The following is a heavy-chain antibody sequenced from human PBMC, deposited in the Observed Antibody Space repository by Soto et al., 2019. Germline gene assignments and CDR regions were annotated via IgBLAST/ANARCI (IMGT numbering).Heavy chain of an antibody. D-gene: IGHD1-1*01. V-gene: IGHV4-59*08. J-gene: IGHJ5*02. Sequence: QVKLQEAGPGLVKPSETLSLTCTVSGGSISSHSWNWIRQSPGRGLEWIGYVYSSGSTIYNPSLESRVTISVDTSKNQFSLKLTSLTDADTAIYYCARRVHANWVVVQANWLDPWGQGTLVTVSS. CDR1: GGSISSHS. CDR3: ARRVHANWVVVQANWLDP. CDR2: VYSSGST.